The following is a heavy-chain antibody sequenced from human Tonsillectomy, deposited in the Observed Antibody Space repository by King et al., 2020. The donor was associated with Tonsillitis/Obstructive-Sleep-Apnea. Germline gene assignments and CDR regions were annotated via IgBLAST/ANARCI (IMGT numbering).Heavy chain of an antibody. CDR2: ISGSGGST. V-gene: IGHV3-23*04. CDR1: GFTFSSYA. D-gene: IGHD3-10*01. Sequence: VQLVQSGGGLVQPGGSLRLSCGASGFTFSSYAMSWVRQAPGKGLEWVSAISGSGGSTYYADSVKGRFTISRDNSKNTLYVQMNSMRAEDTAVYYCAKGVHYYGSEMSPNNWFDPWGQGTLVTVSS. CDR3: AKGVHYYGSEMSPNNWFDP. J-gene: IGHJ5*02.